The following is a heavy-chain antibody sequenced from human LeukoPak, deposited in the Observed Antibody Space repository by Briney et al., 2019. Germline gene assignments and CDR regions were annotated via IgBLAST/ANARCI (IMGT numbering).Heavy chain of an antibody. J-gene: IGHJ3*02. CDR1: GYTFTTYW. Sequence: GAPLKFSCKAPGYTFTTYWISWVRQLPGKGLEWLGIFFPGDSDTRNRPPFQGQVTISVDKSISTAYLQWSSLKASDTAMYYCVKTRVAGTSGAFDIWGQGTMVTVSS. V-gene: IGHV5-51*01. CDR3: VKTRVAGTSGAFDI. D-gene: IGHD6-19*01. CDR2: FFPGDSDT.